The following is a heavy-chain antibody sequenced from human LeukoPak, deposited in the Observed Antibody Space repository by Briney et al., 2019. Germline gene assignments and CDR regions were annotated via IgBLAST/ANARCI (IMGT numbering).Heavy chain of an antibody. CDR3: ATRSYSGSYYGAFDI. CDR1: GFIFSSYS. D-gene: IGHD1-26*01. V-gene: IGHV3-21*01. CDR2: ISSSTIYI. Sequence: AGSLRLSCAASGFIFSSYSMNWVRQAPGKGLEWVSSISSSTIYIYYADSVKGRFTISRDNAKNSLYLQMNSLGAEDTAVYYCATRSYSGSYYGAFDIWGQGTLVTVSS. J-gene: IGHJ3*02.